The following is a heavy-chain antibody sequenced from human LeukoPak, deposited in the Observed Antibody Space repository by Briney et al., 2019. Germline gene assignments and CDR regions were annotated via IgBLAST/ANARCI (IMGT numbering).Heavy chain of an antibody. V-gene: IGHV1-69*13. CDR3: ARDPWLYCSSTSCYQKYYYYGMDV. CDR2: IIPIFGTA. J-gene: IGHJ6*02. CDR1: GGTFSSYA. D-gene: IGHD2-2*01. Sequence: GASVKVSCKASGGTFSSYAISWVRQAPGQGLEWMGGIIPIFGTANYAQKFQGRVTITADESTSTAYMELSSLRSEDTAVYYCARDPWLYCSSTSCYQKYYYYGMDVWGQGTTVIVSS.